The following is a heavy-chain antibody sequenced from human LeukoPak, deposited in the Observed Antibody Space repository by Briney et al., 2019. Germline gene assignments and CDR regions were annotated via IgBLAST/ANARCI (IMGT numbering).Heavy chain of an antibody. CDR3: ARGSGFYRYDYIWVIFWPFGY. CDR1: GGSFSGYY. J-gene: IGHJ1*01. Sequence: PSETLSLTCAVYGGSFSGYYWSRIRQPPGKGLEWIGEINHSGSTNYNPSLRRRVTISVDTSKNQFSLKLSSVTAGDTAVYYCARGSGFYRYDYIWVIFWPFGYWGQGTLVSVSS. V-gene: IGHV4-34*01. CDR2: INHSGST. D-gene: IGHD3-16*01.